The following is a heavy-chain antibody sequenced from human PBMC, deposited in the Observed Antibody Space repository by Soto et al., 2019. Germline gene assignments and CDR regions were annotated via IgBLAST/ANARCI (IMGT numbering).Heavy chain of an antibody. CDR2: IIPIFGTA. CDR3: ARDYGAAAGRLGRFDY. V-gene: IGHV1-69*01. J-gene: IGHJ4*02. CDR1: GGTFSSYA. Sequence: QVQLVQSGAEVKKPGSSVKVSCKASGGTFSSYAISWVRQAPGQGLEWMGGIIPIFGTANYAQKFQGRVTITADESTSTAYMELSSLRSEDTAVYYRARDYGAAAGRLGRFDYWGQGTLVTVSS. D-gene: IGHD6-13*01.